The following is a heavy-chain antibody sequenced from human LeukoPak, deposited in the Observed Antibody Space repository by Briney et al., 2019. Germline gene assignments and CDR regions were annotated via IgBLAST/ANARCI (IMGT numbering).Heavy chain of an antibody. Sequence: ASVKVSCTASGYTSTSYTMHWVRQAPGQRLEWMGWINAGNGNTKYSQKFQGRITITRDTSATTAYMELSSLRSEDTAVYYCARVGAAAGPYYFDCWGQGTLVTVSS. CDR2: INAGNGNT. V-gene: IGHV1-3*01. CDR3: ARVGAAAGPYYFDC. CDR1: GYTSTSYT. D-gene: IGHD6-13*01. J-gene: IGHJ4*02.